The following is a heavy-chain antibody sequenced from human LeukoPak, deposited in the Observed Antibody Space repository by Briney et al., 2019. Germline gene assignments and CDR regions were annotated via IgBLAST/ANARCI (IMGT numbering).Heavy chain of an antibody. CDR1: GFTFSSYS. CDR3: ATSGSYRFDY. Sequence: AGGSLRLSGAASGFTFSSYSMNWVRQAPGKGLEWVSFIGTSTIYYADSVKGRFTISRDNAQNSLYLQMNSLRDEDTAMYYCATSGSYRFDYWGQGTLVTVSS. D-gene: IGHD1-26*01. CDR2: IGTSTI. J-gene: IGHJ4*02. V-gene: IGHV3-48*02.